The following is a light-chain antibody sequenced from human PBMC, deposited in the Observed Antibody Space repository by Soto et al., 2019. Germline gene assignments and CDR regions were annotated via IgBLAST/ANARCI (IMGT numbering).Light chain of an antibody. V-gene: IGKV3-15*01. CDR2: GAS. CDR1: QSVSSN. Sequence: EIVMTQSPATLSVSPGERATLSCRASQSVSSNLAWYQQKPGQAPRLLIYGASTRATGIPARVSGSGSGAGFTITISSLPSEDFGVYFCPEDNNWPFTFGRGTKVDIK. J-gene: IGKJ3*01. CDR3: PEDNNWPFT.